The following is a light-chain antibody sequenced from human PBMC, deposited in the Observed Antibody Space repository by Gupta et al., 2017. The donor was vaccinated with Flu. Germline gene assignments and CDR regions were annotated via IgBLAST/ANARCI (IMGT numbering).Light chain of an antibody. V-gene: IGKV2-28*01. J-gene: IGKJ2*01. CDR1: QSLLHSNGYNY. CDR3: MQARQTPRT. Sequence: DIVMTQSPLSLPVTPGEPASISCRSSQSLLHSNGYNYLDWYLQKPGQSPQLLIYLGSNRASGVPDRCSGSGSGTDFTLKISRVEAEDVGVYYCMQARQTPRTFGQGTKMEIK. CDR2: LGS.